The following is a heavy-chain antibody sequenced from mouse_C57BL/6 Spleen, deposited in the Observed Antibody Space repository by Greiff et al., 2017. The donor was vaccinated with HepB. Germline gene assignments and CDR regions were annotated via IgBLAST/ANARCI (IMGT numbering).Heavy chain of an antibody. Sequence: QVQLQHPGAELVKPGASVKMSCKASGYTFTSYWITWVKQRPGQGLEWIGDIYPGSGSTNYNEKFKSKATLTVDTSSSTAYMQLSSLTSEDSAVYYCARYNYGNYYFDYWGQGTTLTVSS. V-gene: IGHV1-55*01. D-gene: IGHD2-1*01. CDR3: ARYNYGNYYFDY. CDR1: GYTFTSYW. CDR2: IYPGSGST. J-gene: IGHJ2*01.